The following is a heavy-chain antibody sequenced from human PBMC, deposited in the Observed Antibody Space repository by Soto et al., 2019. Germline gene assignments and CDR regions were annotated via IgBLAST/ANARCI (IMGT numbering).Heavy chain of an antibody. Sequence: QVQLQESGPGLVKPSQILSLTCTVSGGSISSGGYYWSWIRQHPGKGLEWIGYIYYSGSTYYNPSLKSRVTISVDTSKNQFSLKLSSVTAADTAVYYCARGVTMVRGVIHTPDFDYWGQGTLVTVSS. CDR3: ARGVTMVRGVIHTPDFDY. J-gene: IGHJ4*02. V-gene: IGHV4-31*03. CDR1: GGSISSGGYY. CDR2: IYYSGST. D-gene: IGHD3-10*01.